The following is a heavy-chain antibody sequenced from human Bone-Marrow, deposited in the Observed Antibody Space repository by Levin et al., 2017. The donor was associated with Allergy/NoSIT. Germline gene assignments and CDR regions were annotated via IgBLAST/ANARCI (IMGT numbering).Heavy chain of an antibody. D-gene: IGHD6-13*01. CDR3: ASHWVYRGYGMDV. Sequence: PSETLSLTCTVSGGSISSYYWSWIRQPPGKGLEWIGYIYYSGSTNYNPSLKSRVTISVDTSKNQFSLKLSSVTAADTAVYYCASHWVYRGYGMDVWGQGTTVTVSS. J-gene: IGHJ6*02. CDR2: IYYSGST. CDR1: GGSISSYY. V-gene: IGHV4-59*01.